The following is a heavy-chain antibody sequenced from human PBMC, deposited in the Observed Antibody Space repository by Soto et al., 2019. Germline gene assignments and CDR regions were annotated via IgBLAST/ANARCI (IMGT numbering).Heavy chain of an antibody. CDR3: ARYNWGAMGAFDI. D-gene: IGHD1-1*01. CDR1: GGSISSYY. J-gene: IGHJ3*02. V-gene: IGHV4-59*01. CDR2: IYYSGST. Sequence: PSETLYLTCTVSGGSISSYYWSWIRQPPGKGLEWIGYIYYSGSTNYNPSLKSRVTISVDTSKNQFSLKLSSVTAADTAVYYCARYNWGAMGAFDIWGQGTMVTVSS.